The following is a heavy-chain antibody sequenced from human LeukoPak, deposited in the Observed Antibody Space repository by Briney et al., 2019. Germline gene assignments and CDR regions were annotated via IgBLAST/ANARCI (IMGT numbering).Heavy chain of an antibody. V-gene: IGHV4-4*07. CDR2: IYTSGST. J-gene: IGHJ4*02. D-gene: IGHD6-19*01. CDR3: ARVSGWNPLEAAHLDY. CDR1: GGSISSYY. Sequence: SETLSLTCTVSGGSISSYYWSWIRQPAGKGLEWIGRIYTSGSTNYNPSLKSRVTMSVDTSKNQFSLKLSSVTAADTAVYYCARVSGWNPLEAAHLDYWGQGTLVTVSS.